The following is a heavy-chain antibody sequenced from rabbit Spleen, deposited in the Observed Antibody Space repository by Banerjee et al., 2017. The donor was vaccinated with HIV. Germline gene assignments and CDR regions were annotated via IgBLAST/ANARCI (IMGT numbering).Heavy chain of an antibody. J-gene: IGHJ4*01. CDR1: GFDLSNAYY. CDR3: ARGVYTTYVATTYFNF. V-gene: IGHV1S45*01. CDR2: VDVTSSSPT. D-gene: IGHD7-1*01. Sequence: QERLEESGGGLRKPEGSLTITCKASGFDLSNAYYMYWVRQAPGKGPEWVACVDVTSSSPTYYATWAKRRFTISKNSSTTVTLQMTSLTAADTATYFCARGVYTTYVATTYFNFWGQGTLVTVS.